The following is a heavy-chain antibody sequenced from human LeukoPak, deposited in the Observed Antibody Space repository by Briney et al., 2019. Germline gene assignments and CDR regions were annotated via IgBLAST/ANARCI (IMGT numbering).Heavy chain of an antibody. J-gene: IGHJ5*02. V-gene: IGHV1-69*13. CDR2: IIPIFGTA. CDR3: AREMATIT. D-gene: IGHD5-24*01. Sequence: GASVKVSCKASGGTFISYAISWVRQAPGQGLEWMGGIIPIFGTANYAQKLQGRVTITADGSTSTAYMELSSLRSEDTAVYYCAREMATITWGQGTLVTVSS. CDR1: GGTFISYA.